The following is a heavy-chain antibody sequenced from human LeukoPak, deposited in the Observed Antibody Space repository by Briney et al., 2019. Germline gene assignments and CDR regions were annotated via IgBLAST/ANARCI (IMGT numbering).Heavy chain of an antibody. Sequence: GGSLRLSCAASGFTFSDAWMTWVRQAPGKGLECVGFIQSKTDGGTTDSAAPVKGRFTVSRDDSKNTLYLQMNSLNSEDTAVYYCTTWSSQFDHWGQGTLVTVSS. D-gene: IGHD6-6*01. V-gene: IGHV3-15*05. CDR1: GFTFSDAW. CDR3: TTWSSQFDH. J-gene: IGHJ4*02. CDR2: IQSKTDGGTT.